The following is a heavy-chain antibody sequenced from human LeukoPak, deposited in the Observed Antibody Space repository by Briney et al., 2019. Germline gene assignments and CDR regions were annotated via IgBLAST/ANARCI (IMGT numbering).Heavy chain of an antibody. D-gene: IGHD2-2*01. CDR3: ARPYCSSTSCYGYFDY. CDR1: GSIFTSYW. Sequence: GASLKISCKGSGSIFTSYWIGWVRQLPGKGLEWMGIIYPGDSDTRYSPSFQGQVTISADKSISTAYLQWSSLKASDTAMYYCARPYCSSTSCYGYFDYWGQGTLVTVSS. V-gene: IGHV5-51*01. CDR2: IYPGDSDT. J-gene: IGHJ4*02.